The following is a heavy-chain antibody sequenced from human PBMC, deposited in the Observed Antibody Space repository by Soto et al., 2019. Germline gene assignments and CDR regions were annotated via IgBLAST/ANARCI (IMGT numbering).Heavy chain of an antibody. V-gene: IGHV4-4*02. CDR2: IYHSGST. CDR1: SGSISSSNW. Sequence: SETLSLTCAVSSGSISSSNWWSWVRQPPGKGLEWIGEIYHSGSTNYNPSLKSRVTISVDKSKNQFSLKLSSVTAADTAVYYCARLGGAAAGPNYYFYYWGKGTLVPVSS. D-gene: IGHD6-13*01. CDR3: ARLGGAAAGPNYYFYY. J-gene: IGHJ4*02.